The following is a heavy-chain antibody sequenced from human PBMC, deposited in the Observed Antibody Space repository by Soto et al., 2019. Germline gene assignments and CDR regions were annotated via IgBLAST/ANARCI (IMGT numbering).Heavy chain of an antibody. CDR2: IWYDGNDK. CDR1: GFTFSSYG. Sequence: GGSLRLSCAASGFTFSSYGMHWVRQAPGKGLEWVAVIWYDGNDKYYADSVKGRFTISRDNSKNTLYLEMNSLRAEDTAVYYCARHLSATNHDIWTGFLNWGQGTLVTVSS. J-gene: IGHJ4*02. D-gene: IGHD3-9*01. CDR3: ARHLSATNHDIWTGFLN. V-gene: IGHV3-33*01.